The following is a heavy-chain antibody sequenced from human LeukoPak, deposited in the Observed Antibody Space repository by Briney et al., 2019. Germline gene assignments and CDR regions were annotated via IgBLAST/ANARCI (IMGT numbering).Heavy chain of an antibody. CDR3: AKVATDRVMRYYFDY. CDR2: ISGSGGST. Sequence: GGSLRLSCAASGFTFSSYGMSWVRQAPGKGLEWVSAISGSGGSTYYADSVKGRFTISRDNSKNTLYLQMNSLRAEDTAVYYCAKVATDRVMRYYFDYWGQGTLVTVSS. D-gene: IGHD3-10*01. V-gene: IGHV3-23*01. J-gene: IGHJ4*02. CDR1: GFTFSSYG.